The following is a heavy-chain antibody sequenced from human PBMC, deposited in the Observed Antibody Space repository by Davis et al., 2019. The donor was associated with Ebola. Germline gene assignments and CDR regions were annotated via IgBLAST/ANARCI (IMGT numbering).Heavy chain of an antibody. CDR2: VSHSERER. D-gene: IGHD3-3*01. CDR1: GFIFRNYA. J-gene: IGHJ4*02. Sequence: PGGSLRLSCAASGFIFRNYAMHWVRQAPGKGLEWVAVVSHSERERFYADSVKGRFTISRDNSENTLYLQMISLTVDDTAVYYCVRAVFHEVLDYWGQGTPVTVSS. V-gene: IGHV3-30*04. CDR3: VRAVFHEVLDY.